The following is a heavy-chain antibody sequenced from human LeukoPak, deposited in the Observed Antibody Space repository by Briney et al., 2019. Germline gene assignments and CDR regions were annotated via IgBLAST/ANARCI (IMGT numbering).Heavy chain of an antibody. Sequence: SETLSLTCTVSGGSLSIYYWGWLRQPPGKGLEWIGYIYYSGSTNYNPSLRSRVTMSVDTSKNQFSLKLRSVTAADTAVYYCASRTRGSGNYALIYLVQGTLVTVSS. CDR1: GGSLSIYY. CDR2: IYYSGST. J-gene: IGHJ4*02. V-gene: IGHV4-59*01. CDR3: ASRTRGSGNYALIY. D-gene: IGHD3-10*01.